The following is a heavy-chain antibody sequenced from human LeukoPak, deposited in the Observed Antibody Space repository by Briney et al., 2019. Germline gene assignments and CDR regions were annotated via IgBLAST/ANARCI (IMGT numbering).Heavy chain of an antibody. CDR1: GGSISSYY. CDR3: ARMPPRATKASFDY. V-gene: IGHV4-59*01. CDR2: IYYSGST. Sequence: SETLSLTCTVSGGSISSYYWSWIRQPPGKGLEWIGYIYYSGSTNYNPSLKSRVTISVDTSKNQFSLKLSSVTAADTAVYYCARMPPRATKASFDYWGQGTLVTVSS. D-gene: IGHD1-26*01. J-gene: IGHJ4*02.